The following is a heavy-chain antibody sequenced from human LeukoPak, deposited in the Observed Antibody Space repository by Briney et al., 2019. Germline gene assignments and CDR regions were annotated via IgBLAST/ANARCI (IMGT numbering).Heavy chain of an antibody. D-gene: IGHD4-17*01. Sequence: SETLSLTCTVSGGSITSNSYYWGWIRQPPGKGLEWIGSITYSGSTNYNPSLKSRVTISVDTSKNQFSLKLSSVTAADTAVYYCARGYGDYGHWYFDLWGRGTLVTVSS. CDR2: ITYSGST. V-gene: IGHV4-39*07. CDR1: GGSITSNSYY. CDR3: ARGYGDYGHWYFDL. J-gene: IGHJ2*01.